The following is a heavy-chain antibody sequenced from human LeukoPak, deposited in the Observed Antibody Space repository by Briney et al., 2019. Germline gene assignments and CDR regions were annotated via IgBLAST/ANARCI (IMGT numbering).Heavy chain of an antibody. CDR1: GFTFSSYW. V-gene: IGHV3-7*01. J-gene: IGHJ4*02. CDR2: INQDGREK. CDR3: AKGRDYGDY. Sequence: GGSLRLSCAVSGFTFSSYWMTWVRQVPGKGLQWVSNINQDGREKYYMDSMKGRLNISRDNTENSVFLQLTSLRPEDTGIYFCAKGRDYGDYWGQGTLVAVSS.